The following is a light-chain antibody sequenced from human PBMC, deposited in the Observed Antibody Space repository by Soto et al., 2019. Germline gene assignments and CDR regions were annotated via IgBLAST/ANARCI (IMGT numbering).Light chain of an antibody. J-gene: IGKJ1*01. CDR1: QSVSSY. Sequence: EIVLTHSPGTLSLSPCERAALSCRASQSVSSYLAWYQQKPGQAPRLLIYGASSRATGIPDRFSGSGSGTDFTLTISRLEPEDFAVYYCQQFGSSPRTFGQGTKVDIK. V-gene: IGKV3-20*01. CDR2: GAS. CDR3: QQFGSSPRT.